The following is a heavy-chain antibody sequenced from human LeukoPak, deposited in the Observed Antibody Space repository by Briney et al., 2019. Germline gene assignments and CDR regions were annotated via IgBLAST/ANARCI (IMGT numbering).Heavy chain of an antibody. D-gene: IGHD6-19*01. V-gene: IGHV3-30*04. Sequence: GGSLRLSCAASGFTFNTYTMHWVRQAPGKGLEWVAVISYDGSNKYYADSVKGRFTISRDNSKNTLYLQMNSLRAEDTAVYYCARTSYSSGWSPFDYWGQGTLVTVSS. CDR3: ARTSYSSGWSPFDY. CDR2: ISYDGSNK. J-gene: IGHJ4*02. CDR1: GFTFNTYT.